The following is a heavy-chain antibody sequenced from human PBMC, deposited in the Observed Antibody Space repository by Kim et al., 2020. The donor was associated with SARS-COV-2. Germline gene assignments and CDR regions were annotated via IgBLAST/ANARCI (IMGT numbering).Heavy chain of an antibody. J-gene: IGHJ4*02. CDR3: ARGRYGSDFDY. CDR2: IYYSGST. CDR1: GGSISSYY. Sequence: SETLSLTCTVSGGSISSYYWSWIRQPPGKGLEWIGYIYYSGSTNYNPSLKSRVTISVDTSKNQFSLKLSSVTAADTAVYYCARGRYGSDFDYWGQGTLVTVSS. V-gene: IGHV4-59*13. D-gene: IGHD3-10*01.